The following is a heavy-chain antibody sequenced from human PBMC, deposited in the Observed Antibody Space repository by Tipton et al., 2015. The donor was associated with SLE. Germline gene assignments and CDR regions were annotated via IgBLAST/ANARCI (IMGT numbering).Heavy chain of an antibody. Sequence: TLSLTCTVSGDSISSSAYYWGWVRQPPGKGLEWIGTIFYSGSTYYNPSLESRVTISVDTSKNQFSLKLSSVTAAATAVYYCARDGAARGDFDYWGQGTLVTVSS. CDR2: IFYSGST. CDR3: ARDGAARGDFDY. CDR1: GDSISSSAYY. D-gene: IGHD6-6*01. J-gene: IGHJ4*02. V-gene: IGHV4-39*07.